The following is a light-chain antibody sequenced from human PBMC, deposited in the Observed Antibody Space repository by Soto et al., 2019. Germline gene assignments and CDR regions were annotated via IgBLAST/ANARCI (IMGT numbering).Light chain of an antibody. CDR2: EVV. CDR3: SSYTSSNTVV. Sequence: QSALTQPASVSGSPGQSITISCTGSSSDVGGYNYVSWYQQHPGKAPKLMIFEVVNRPSGVPYRFSGSKSGNTASLTISGLQAEDEADYYCSSYTSSNTVVFGGGTKLTVL. V-gene: IGLV2-14*01. CDR1: SSDVGGYNY. J-gene: IGLJ2*01.